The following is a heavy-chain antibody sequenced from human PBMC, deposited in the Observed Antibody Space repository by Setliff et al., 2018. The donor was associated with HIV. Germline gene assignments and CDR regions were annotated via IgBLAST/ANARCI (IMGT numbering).Heavy chain of an antibody. D-gene: IGHD6-19*01. Sequence: ASVKVSCKASGGTFSSYVISWVRQAPGQGPEWMGGIIPMYGVTNYAQKFQGRVTITTDESTSTAYMELSSLRSEDTAVYYCVRGYRSAWNSWFDAWGQGTRVTVSA. J-gene: IGHJ5*02. CDR2: IIPMYGVT. V-gene: IGHV1-69*05. CDR1: GGTFSSYV. CDR3: VRGYRSAWNSWFDA.